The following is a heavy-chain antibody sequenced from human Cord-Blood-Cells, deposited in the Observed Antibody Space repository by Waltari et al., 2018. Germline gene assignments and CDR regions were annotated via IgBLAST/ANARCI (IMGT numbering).Heavy chain of an antibody. V-gene: IGHV4-34*01. CDR1: GGSFSGYY. D-gene: IGHD2-15*01. CDR2: INHSGST. J-gene: IGHJ4*02. Sequence: QVQLQQWGAGLLKPSETLSLTCAVYGGSFSGYYWSRNRQPPGKGLEWSGEINHSGSTNYNPSLKSRVTISVDTSKNQFSLKLSSVTAADTAVYYCARVGDIVVVVAATSFDYWGQGTLVTVSS. CDR3: ARVGDIVVVVAATSFDY.